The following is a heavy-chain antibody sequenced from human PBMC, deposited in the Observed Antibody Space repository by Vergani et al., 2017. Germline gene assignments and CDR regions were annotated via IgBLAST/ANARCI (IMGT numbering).Heavy chain of an antibody. CDR1: GFTFSSYW. D-gene: IGHD6-13*01. CDR3: ARGPWYSSSWLGDWFDP. Sequence: EVHLLESGGGQVEAGGSLRLSCAASGFTFSSYWMHWVRQAPGKGLVWVSRINSDGSSTSYADSVKGRFTISRDNAKNTLYLQMNSLRAEDTAVYYCARGPWYSSSWLGDWFDPWGQGTLVTVSS. V-gene: IGHV3-74*02. CDR2: INSDGSST. J-gene: IGHJ5*02.